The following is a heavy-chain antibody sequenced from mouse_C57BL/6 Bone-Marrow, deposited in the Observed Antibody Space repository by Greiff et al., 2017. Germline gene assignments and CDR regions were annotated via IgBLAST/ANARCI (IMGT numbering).Heavy chain of an antibody. CDR1: GFTFSDYY. Sequence: EVQLVESGGGLVQPGGSLKLSCAASGFTFSDYYMSWVRQTPEQRLEWVAYISNGGGSTYYPDTVKGRFTISRDNAKHTLYLQMSRLKSEDTAMYYCARHEGPYDDDWVAYWGQGTLVTVSA. J-gene: IGHJ3*01. D-gene: IGHD2-4*01. CDR3: ARHEGPYDDDWVAY. V-gene: IGHV5-12*01. CDR2: ISNGGGST.